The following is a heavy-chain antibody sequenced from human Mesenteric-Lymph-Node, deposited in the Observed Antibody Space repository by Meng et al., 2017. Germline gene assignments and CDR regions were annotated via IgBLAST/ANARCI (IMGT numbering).Heavy chain of an antibody. CDR1: GGTFSSYT. D-gene: IGHD6-19*01. Sequence: ASVKVSCKASGGTFSSYTISWVRQAPGQGLEWMGWISAYNGNTNYAQKLQGRVTMTTDTSTSTAYMELRSLRSDDTAVYYCARTGIAVAGDPKRGPFDYWGQGTLVTVSS. V-gene: IGHV1-18*01. J-gene: IGHJ4*02. CDR2: ISAYNGNT. CDR3: ARTGIAVAGDPKRGPFDY.